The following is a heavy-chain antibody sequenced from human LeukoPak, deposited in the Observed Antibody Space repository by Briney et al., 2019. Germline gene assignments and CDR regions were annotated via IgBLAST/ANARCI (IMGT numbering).Heavy chain of an antibody. D-gene: IGHD3-10*02. Sequence: SVKVSCKASGYTFTSYGISWVRQAPGQGLEWMGGIIPIFGTANYAQKFQGRVTITADKSTSTAYMELSSLRSEDTAVYYCARVPRFGGDWFDPWGQGTLVTVSS. J-gene: IGHJ5*02. CDR3: ARVPRFGGDWFDP. V-gene: IGHV1-69*06. CDR1: GYTFTSYG. CDR2: IIPIFGTA.